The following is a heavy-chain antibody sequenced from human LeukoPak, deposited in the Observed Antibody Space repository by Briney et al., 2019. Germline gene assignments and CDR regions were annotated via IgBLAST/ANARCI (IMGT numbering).Heavy chain of an antibody. CDR2: IYYSGST. V-gene: IGHV4-59*01. CDR1: GGSISSYY. J-gene: IGHJ4*02. D-gene: IGHD5-18*01. Sequence: SETLSLTCNVSGGSISSYYWSWIRQPPGKGLEWIGYIYYSGSTNYNPSLKSRVTISVDTSKNQFSLKLSSVTAADTAVYYCARGAAMVEYFDYWGQGTLVTVSS. CDR3: ARGAAMVEYFDY.